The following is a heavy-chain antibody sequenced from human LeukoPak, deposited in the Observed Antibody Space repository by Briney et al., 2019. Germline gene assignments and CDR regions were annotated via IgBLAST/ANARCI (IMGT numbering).Heavy chain of an antibody. D-gene: IGHD2-21*02. CDR1: GGSISSYY. CDR3: ARSPYCGGDCYLDY. J-gene: IGHJ4*02. CDR2: IYYSGST. Sequence: SETLSLTRTVSGGSISSYYWSWIRQPPGKGLEWIGYIYYSGSTNYNPSLKSRVTISVDTSKNQFSLKLSSVTAADTAVYYCARSPYCGGDCYLDYWGQGTLVTVSS. V-gene: IGHV4-59*01.